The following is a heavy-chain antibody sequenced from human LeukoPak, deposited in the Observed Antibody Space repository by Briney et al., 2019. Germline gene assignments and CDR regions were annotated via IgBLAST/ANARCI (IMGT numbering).Heavy chain of an antibody. Sequence: GGSPSLSCAPSGFTFSRHGMHWVRQAPGKGLEWVAIISNDGSRKYYAHSVEGRFTISRDNSKNTLYLQMDSLRAEDTAVYYCARDRAWNYFDYWGQGTLVTVSS. CDR2: ISNDGSRK. J-gene: IGHJ4*02. V-gene: IGHV3-30*03. CDR1: GFTFSRHG. CDR3: ARDRAWNYFDY. D-gene: IGHD3-3*01.